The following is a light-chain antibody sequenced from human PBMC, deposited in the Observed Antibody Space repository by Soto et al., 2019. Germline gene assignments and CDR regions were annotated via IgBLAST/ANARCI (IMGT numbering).Light chain of an antibody. CDR3: AWYMGSGIRV. Sequence: QTVVTQEPSFSVSPGGTVTLTCGLSSGSVSTSYYPSWYQQTPGQAPRTLIYSTNTRSSGVPDRSSGYILGNKAALTITGAQADEDSDYCCAWYMGSGIRVFGGGTKLTIL. J-gene: IGLJ3*02. CDR2: STN. V-gene: IGLV8-61*01. CDR1: SGSVSTSYY.